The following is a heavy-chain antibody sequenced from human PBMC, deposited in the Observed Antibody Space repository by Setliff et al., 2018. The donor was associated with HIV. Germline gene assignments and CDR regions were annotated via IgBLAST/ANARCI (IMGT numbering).Heavy chain of an antibody. V-gene: IGHV1-24*01. Sequence: ASVKVSCKASGYSFINYGISWARQAPGQGLEWMGGFDPEDGETIYAQKFQGRVTMTEDTSTDTAYVELSSLRSEDTAVYYCATSLGGYGSGSYFDYWGQGTLVTVSS. CDR3: ATSLGGYGSGSYFDY. D-gene: IGHD3-10*01. CDR1: GYSFINYG. J-gene: IGHJ4*02. CDR2: FDPEDGET.